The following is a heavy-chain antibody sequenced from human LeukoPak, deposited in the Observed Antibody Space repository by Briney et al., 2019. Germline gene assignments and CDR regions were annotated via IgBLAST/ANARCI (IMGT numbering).Heavy chain of an antibody. CDR2: IYSGGST. V-gene: IGHV3-66*01. CDR1: AFTVSSNY. J-gene: IGHJ4*02. CDR3: ARDFAY. Sequence: PGGSLRLSCAACAFTVSSNYMSWVRQAPGKGLEWVSVIYSGGSTYYADSVKGRFTISRDNSKNTLYLQMNSLRAEDTAVYYCARDFAYWGQGTLVTVSS.